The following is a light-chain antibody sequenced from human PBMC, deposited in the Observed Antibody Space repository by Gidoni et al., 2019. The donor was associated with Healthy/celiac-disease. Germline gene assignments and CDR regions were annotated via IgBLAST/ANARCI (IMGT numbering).Light chain of an antibody. CDR3: QQYNNWPPLT. CDR1: QSVSSN. CDR2: GAS. V-gene: IGKV3D-15*01. J-gene: IGKJ4*01. Sequence: DIVMTHSPATLSVSPGERATLSCRASQSVSSNLAWYQQKPGQAPRLLIYGASIRATGIPARFSGSGSGTEFTLTISSLQSEDFAVYYCQQYNNWPPLTFGGGTKVEIK.